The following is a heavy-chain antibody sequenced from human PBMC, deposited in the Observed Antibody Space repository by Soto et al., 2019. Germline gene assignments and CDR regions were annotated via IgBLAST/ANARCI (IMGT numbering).Heavy chain of an antibody. Sequence: GGSLRLSCVVSGFTFSDFGMHWVRQSPGEGLAWVASISKDGLDRYYSESVKGRFTISRDDSKNTVFLQMNSLKVEDTAAYFCASPREGQWLVFDHWGQRTLVTVS. CDR3: ASPREGQWLVFDH. D-gene: IGHD6-19*01. V-gene: IGHV3-30*19. CDR1: GFTFSDFG. J-gene: IGHJ4*02. CDR2: ISKDGLDR.